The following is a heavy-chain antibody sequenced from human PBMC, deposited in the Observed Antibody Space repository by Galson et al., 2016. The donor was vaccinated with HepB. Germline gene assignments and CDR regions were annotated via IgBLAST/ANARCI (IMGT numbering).Heavy chain of an antibody. J-gene: IGHJ4*02. D-gene: IGHD1-26*01. CDR3: VKSPNYPTWSNSPYWDK. V-gene: IGHV5-51*01. CDR1: GYTFTKYW. Sequence: QSGAEVKKPGESLKISCKGSGYTFTKYWIGWVRQMPGKGLEWKGNIFPVDSDTKYSPSFGGKVTISADTSISNAHLQLSSLKASDTARYYCVKSPNYPTWSNSPYWDKWGQGTLVAVSS. CDR2: IFPVDSDT.